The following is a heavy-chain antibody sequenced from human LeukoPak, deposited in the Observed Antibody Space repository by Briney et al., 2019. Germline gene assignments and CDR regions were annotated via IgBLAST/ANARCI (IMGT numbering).Heavy chain of an antibody. D-gene: IGHD3-3*01. CDR2: ISGSGGST. V-gene: IGHV3-23*01. Sequence: GGSLRLSCAASGFTFSSYAMSWVRLAPGKGLEWVSAISGSGGSTYYADSVKGRFTISRDNSKNTLYLQMNSLRAEDTAVYYCAKSLAITIFGVANRNYFDYWGQGTLVTVSS. CDR1: GFTFSSYA. CDR3: AKSLAITIFGVANRNYFDY. J-gene: IGHJ4*02.